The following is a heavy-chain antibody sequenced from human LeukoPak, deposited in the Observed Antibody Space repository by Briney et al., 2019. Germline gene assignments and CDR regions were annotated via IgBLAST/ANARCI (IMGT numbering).Heavy chain of an antibody. D-gene: IGHD6-13*01. Sequence: LGESLKISCKGSGYSFTSYWIGWVRQIPGKGLEWMGIIYPGDSDTRYSPSFQGQVTISADKSISTAYLQWSSLKASDTAMYYCARRQGYSSRNFDYWGQGTLVTVSS. CDR2: IYPGDSDT. V-gene: IGHV5-51*01. CDR1: GYSFTSYW. CDR3: ARRQGYSSRNFDY. J-gene: IGHJ4*02.